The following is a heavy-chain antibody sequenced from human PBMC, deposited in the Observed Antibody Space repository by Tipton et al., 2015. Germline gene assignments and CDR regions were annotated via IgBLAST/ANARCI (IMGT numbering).Heavy chain of an antibody. V-gene: IGHV4-4*02. CDR2: ISHSGTT. J-gene: IGHJ5*02. Sequence: TLSLTCAVSGGSVSSDNYWAWVRQPPGKGLEGIGEISHSGTTKYNQSLKSRVTISMDKSRNQFSLKLNSVTAADTAVYYCARGGAGYYYDSVGYLSWGQGTLVTVSS. CDR3: ARGGAGYYYDSVGYLS. CDR1: GGSVSSDNY. D-gene: IGHD3-22*01.